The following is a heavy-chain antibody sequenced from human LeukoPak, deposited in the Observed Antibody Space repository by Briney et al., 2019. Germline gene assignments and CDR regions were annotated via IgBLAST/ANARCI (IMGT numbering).Heavy chain of an antibody. CDR2: ISGSGGST. D-gene: IGHD2-15*01. Sequence: GGSLRLSCAASGFTFSTYAMSWVRQAPGKGLEWVSAISGSGGSTYYADSVKGRFTISRDNSKNTLYLQMNSLRAEDTAVYYCAKARYCSGGSCYRTRWEPPDYWGQGTLVTVSS. V-gene: IGHV3-23*01. J-gene: IGHJ4*02. CDR1: GFTFSTYA. CDR3: AKARYCSGGSCYRTRWEPPDY.